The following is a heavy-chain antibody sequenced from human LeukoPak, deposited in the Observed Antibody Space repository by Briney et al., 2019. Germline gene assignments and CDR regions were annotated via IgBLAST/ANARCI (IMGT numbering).Heavy chain of an antibody. V-gene: IGHV1-69*13. D-gene: IGHD6-13*01. Sequence: SVKVSCKASGGTFSIYAISWVRQAPGQGLEWMGGIIPIFGTANYAQKFQGRVTITADESTSTAYMELSSLRSEDTAAYYCARVAYDHSSSWYYYGMDVWGQGTTVTVSS. J-gene: IGHJ6*02. CDR3: ARVAYDHSSSWYYYGMDV. CDR2: IIPIFGTA. CDR1: GGTFSIYA.